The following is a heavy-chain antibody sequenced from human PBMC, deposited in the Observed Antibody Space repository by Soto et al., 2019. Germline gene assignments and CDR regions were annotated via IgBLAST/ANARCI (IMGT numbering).Heavy chain of an antibody. D-gene: IGHD3-22*01. CDR2: INAGNGNT. Sequence: ASVKVSCKASGYTFTSYAMHWVRQAPGQRLEWMGWINAGNGNTKYSQKFQGRVTITRDTSASTAYMELSSLRSEDTAVYYCARDTLYDSSGYYYVGYNWFDPWGQVTLVTVSS. CDR1: GYTFTSYA. CDR3: ARDTLYDSSGYYYVGYNWFDP. V-gene: IGHV1-3*01. J-gene: IGHJ5*02.